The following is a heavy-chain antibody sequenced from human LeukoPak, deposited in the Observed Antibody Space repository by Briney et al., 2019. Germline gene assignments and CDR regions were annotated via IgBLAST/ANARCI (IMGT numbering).Heavy chain of an antibody. D-gene: IGHD5-18*01. J-gene: IGHJ6*03. CDR3: ARGRVWIQLWSVGSYYMDV. Sequence: PSETLSLTCTISGGSITSYHWSWIRHPPGKGLEWIGEINHSGSTNYNPSLKSRVTISVDTSKNQFSLKLSSVTAADTAVYYCARGRVWIQLWSVGSYYMDVWGKGTTVTVSS. CDR1: GGSITSYH. CDR2: INHSGST. V-gene: IGHV4-34*01.